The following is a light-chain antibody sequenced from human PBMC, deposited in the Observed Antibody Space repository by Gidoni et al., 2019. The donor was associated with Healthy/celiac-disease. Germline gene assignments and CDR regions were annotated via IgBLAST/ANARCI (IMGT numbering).Light chain of an antibody. CDR3: QQYNNWPRT. J-gene: IGKJ1*01. CDR2: GAS. CDR1: QSVNNN. Sequence: EIVLTQSPATLSVSPGERATLSCRASQSVNNNLAWYQQQPGQAPRLLVYGASTGATGIPSRFSGRGSGTEFTLTISSLQSEDFAVYYWQQYNNWPRTFGQXTKVEIK. V-gene: IGKV3-15*01.